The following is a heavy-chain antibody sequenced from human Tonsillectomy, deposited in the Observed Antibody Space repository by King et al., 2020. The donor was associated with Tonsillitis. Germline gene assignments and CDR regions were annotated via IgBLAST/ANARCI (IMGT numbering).Heavy chain of an antibody. J-gene: IGHJ4*02. Sequence: VQLQQSGPGVLKPSQTLSLTCAISGDSVSSNRAAWNWIRQSPSRGLEWLGRTYYRSKWYNDYELSVTSRINISPDTSKNQFYLQLDSVTPDDTAVYYCVRSAEDTSYFDYWGQGTLVTVSS. CDR1: GDSVSSNRAA. CDR2: TYYRSKWYN. D-gene: IGHD2/OR15-2a*01. V-gene: IGHV6-1*01. CDR3: VRSAEDTSYFDY.